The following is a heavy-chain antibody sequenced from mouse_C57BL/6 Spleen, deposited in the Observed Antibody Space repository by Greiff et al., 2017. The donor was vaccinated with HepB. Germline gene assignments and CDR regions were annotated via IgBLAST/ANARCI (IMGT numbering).Heavy chain of an antibody. CDR1: GFNIKDYY. CDR3: TGNYYGSRDFAY. CDR2: IDPEDGDT. D-gene: IGHD1-1*01. V-gene: IGHV14-1*01. J-gene: IGHJ3*01. Sequence: VQLKQSGAELVRPGASVKLSCTASGFNIKDYYMHWVKQRPEQGLEWIGRIDPEDGDTEYAPKFQGKATMTADTSSNTAYLQLSSLTSEDTAVYYCTGNYYGSRDFAYWGQGTLVTVSA.